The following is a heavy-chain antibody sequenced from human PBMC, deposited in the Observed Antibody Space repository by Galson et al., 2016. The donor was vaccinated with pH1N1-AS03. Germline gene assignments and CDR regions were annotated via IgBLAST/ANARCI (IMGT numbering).Heavy chain of an antibody. CDR1: GFSLSTSGVG. CDR2: IYWNDDI. CDR3: ARAYYGDFADWFDP. V-gene: IGHV2-5*01. Sequence: PALVKPTQTLTLTCTFSGFSLSTSGVGVGWIRQAPGKALEWHAIIYWNDDIRYSPSLRNRLTITKDTSKSQVVLTMTNMDPVDTATSFCARAYYGDFADWFDPWGQGTLVTVSS. J-gene: IGHJ5*02. D-gene: IGHD4-17*01.